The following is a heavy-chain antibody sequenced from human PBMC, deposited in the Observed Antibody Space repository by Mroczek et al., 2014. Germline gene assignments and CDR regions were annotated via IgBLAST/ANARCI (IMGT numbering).Heavy chain of an antibody. V-gene: IGHV4-61*02. CDR2: IYTSGST. Sequence: VQLQQWGPGLVKPSQTLSLTCTVSGGSISSGSYYWSWIRQPAGKGLEWIGRIYTSGSTNYNPSLKSRVTISVDTSKNQFSLKLSSVTAADTAVYYCARGPEGGGDGIWYFDLWGRGTLVTVSS. CDR3: ARGPEGGGDGIWYFDL. D-gene: IGHD2-21*01. J-gene: IGHJ2*01. CDR1: GGSISSGSYY.